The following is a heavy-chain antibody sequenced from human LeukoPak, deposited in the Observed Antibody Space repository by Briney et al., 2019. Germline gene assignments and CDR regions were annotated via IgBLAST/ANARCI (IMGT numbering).Heavy chain of an antibody. J-gene: IGHJ4*02. CDR1: GFDFNSYG. CDR2: IWYDGSNK. V-gene: IGHV3-33*01. Sequence: PGRSLRLSCAGSGFDFNSYGMHWVRQAPDKGLEWVAVIWYDGSNKFYADSVKGRFTISRDNSKNTLYLQMNSLRAEDTAVYYCAREPGFSSGWYQRYLDYWGQGTLVTVSS. CDR3: AREPGFSSGWYQRYLDY. D-gene: IGHD6-19*01.